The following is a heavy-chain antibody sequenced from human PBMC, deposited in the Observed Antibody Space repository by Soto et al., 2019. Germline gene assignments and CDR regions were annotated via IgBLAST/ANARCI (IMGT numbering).Heavy chain of an antibody. V-gene: IGHV1-46*01. CDR2: INPSGGST. Sequence: GASVKVSCKASGYTFTSYYMHWVRQAPGQGLEWMGIINPSGGSTSYAQKFQGRVTMTRDTSTSTIYMEMSSLRSEDTAVNYCARDQDSSGYYYYYGMDVWGQGTTVTVSS. D-gene: IGHD3-10*01. CDR3: ARDQDSSGYYYYYGMDV. CDR1: GYTFTSYY. J-gene: IGHJ6*02.